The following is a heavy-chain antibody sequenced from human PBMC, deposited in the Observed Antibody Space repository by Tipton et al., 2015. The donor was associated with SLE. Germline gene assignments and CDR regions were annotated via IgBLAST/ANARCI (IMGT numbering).Heavy chain of an antibody. CDR2: ISRGGSTI. Sequence: SLRLSCAASGFTFSTYSMYWVRQAPGKGLEWVSYISRGGSTIYYADSVKGRSTISGDSARNSLYLQMNNLRGEDTAVYYCARGYDYGATVDVWGQGTMVTVSS. D-gene: IGHD4/OR15-4a*01. CDR3: ARGYDYGATVDV. V-gene: IGHV3-48*04. CDR1: GFTFSTYS. J-gene: IGHJ3*01.